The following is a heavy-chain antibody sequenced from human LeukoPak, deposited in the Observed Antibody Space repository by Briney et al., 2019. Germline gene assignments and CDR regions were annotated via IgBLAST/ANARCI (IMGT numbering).Heavy chain of an antibody. Sequence: SETLSLTCTVSGGSISSYYWSWIRQPPGKGLEWIGYIYYSGSTNYNPSLKSRVTISVDTSKNQFSLKLSSVTAADTAVYYCARAVFRVTIFGADYYYGMDVWGQGTTVTVSS. V-gene: IGHV4-59*01. D-gene: IGHD3-3*01. CDR1: GGSISSYY. CDR3: ARAVFRVTIFGADYYYGMDV. J-gene: IGHJ6*02. CDR2: IYYSGST.